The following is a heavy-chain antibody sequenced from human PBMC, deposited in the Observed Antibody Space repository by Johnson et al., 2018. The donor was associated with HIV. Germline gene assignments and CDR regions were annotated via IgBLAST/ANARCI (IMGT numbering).Heavy chain of an antibody. CDR3: AKDVNEGVAWIQLWAPAFDI. D-gene: IGHD5-18*01. CDR2: IHYDGSNK. CDR1: DFTFSSYG. V-gene: IGHV3-30*02. Sequence: QMLLVESGGGVVQPGGSLRLSCAASDFTFSSYGMHWVRQAQGKGLEWVTFIHYDGSNKYYAASVRGRFTISRDNSKNTVYLQMNSLRAEDTAVYYCAKDVNEGVAWIQLWAPAFDIWGQGTMVTVS. J-gene: IGHJ3*02.